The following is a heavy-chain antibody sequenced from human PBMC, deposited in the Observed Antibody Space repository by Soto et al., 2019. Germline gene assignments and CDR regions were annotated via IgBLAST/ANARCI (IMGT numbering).Heavy chain of an antibody. V-gene: IGHV3-33*01. D-gene: IGHD6-13*01. J-gene: IGHJ6*02. CDR2: IWYDGSNK. Sequence: PGGSLRLSCAASGFTFSSYGMHWVRQAPGKGLEWVAVIWYDGSNKYYADSVKGRFTISRDNSKNTLYLQMNSLRAEDTAVYYCARVAQQLVTYYYYGMDVWGQGTTVTVSS. CDR1: GFTFSSYG. CDR3: ARVAQQLVTYYYYGMDV.